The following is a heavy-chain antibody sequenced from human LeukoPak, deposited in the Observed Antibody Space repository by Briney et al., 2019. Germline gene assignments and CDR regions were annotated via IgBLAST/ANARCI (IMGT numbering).Heavy chain of an antibody. V-gene: IGHV3-21*01. CDR3: ARGDDVGFDF. Sequence: GGSLRLSCAAPGFTFSSYTMNWVRQAPGKGLEWVASISSTTVYIFYGDSLKGRATISRDNAKNSLHLDMSSLRGEDTAIYYCARGDDVGFDFWGQGTLVTVSS. CDR2: ISSTTVYI. CDR1: GFTFSSYT. D-gene: IGHD1-1*01. J-gene: IGHJ4*02.